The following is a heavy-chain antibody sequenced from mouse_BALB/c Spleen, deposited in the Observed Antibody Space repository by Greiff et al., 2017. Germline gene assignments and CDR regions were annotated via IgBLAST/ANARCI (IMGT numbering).Heavy chain of an antibody. CDR1: GFNIKDYY. CDR3: NEEGGNAR. V-gene: IGHV14-4*02. D-gene: IGHD2-1*01. Sequence: VQLQQSGAELVRSGASVKLSCTASGFNIKDYYMHWVKQRPEQGLEWIGWIDPENGDTESAPKFQGTATMTADTSSNTAYLQLSSLTSEDTAVYYCNEEGGNARWGQGTTLTVSS. J-gene: IGHJ2*01. CDR2: IDPENGDT.